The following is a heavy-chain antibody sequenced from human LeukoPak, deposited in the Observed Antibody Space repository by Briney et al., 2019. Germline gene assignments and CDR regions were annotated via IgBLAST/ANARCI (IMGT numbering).Heavy chain of an antibody. CDR2: ISAYNGNT. J-gene: IGHJ5*02. CDR1: GYTFTSYG. Sequence: ASVKVSCKASGYTFTSYGISWVRQAPGHGLEWMGWISAYNGNTNYAQKLQGRVTMTTDTSTSTAYMELRSLRSDDTAVYYCARGGTIPRFINWFDPWGQGTLVTVSS. V-gene: IGHV1-18*01. CDR3: ARGGTIPRFINWFDP. D-gene: IGHD3-9*01.